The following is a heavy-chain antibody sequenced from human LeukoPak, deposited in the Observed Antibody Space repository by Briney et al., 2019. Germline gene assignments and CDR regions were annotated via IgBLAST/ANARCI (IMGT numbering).Heavy chain of an antibody. D-gene: IGHD3-10*01. Sequence: SETLSLTCTVSGGSISSSSYYWGWIRQPPGKGLEWIGSIYYSGSTYYNPSLKSRVTISVDTSKNQFSLKLSSVTAADTAVYYCARGGKVRGVIIRYHYYYYMDVWGKGTTVTISS. V-gene: IGHV4-39*07. J-gene: IGHJ6*03. CDR3: ARGGKVRGVIIRYHYYYYMDV. CDR1: GGSISSSSYY. CDR2: IYYSGST.